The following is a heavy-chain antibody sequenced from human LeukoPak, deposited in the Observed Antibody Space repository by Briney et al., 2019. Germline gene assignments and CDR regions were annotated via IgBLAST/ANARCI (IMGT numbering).Heavy chain of an antibody. CDR2: INPNGCST. CDR3: ARGKAVPAAPGLSWFDP. Sequence: ASVKVSCKSPGYTFTSYYMHWVRQAPGQRLEWMGIINPNGCSTSYAQKFQGRVTMARDLSTRTVYMELSSLRSEDAAVYYRARGKAVPAAPGLSWFDPWGQGTLVTVSS. V-gene: IGHV1-46*01. J-gene: IGHJ5*02. CDR1: GYTFTSYY. D-gene: IGHD2-2*01.